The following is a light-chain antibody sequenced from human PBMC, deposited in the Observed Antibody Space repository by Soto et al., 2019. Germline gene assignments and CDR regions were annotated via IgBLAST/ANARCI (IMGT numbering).Light chain of an antibody. CDR1: QSVSSN. Sequence: EIRMTQSPATLSVSPGESATLSCRASQSVSSNLAWYQQKPGQAPRLLNYGASTRATGIPARFSGSGSRTELTLTISSLQSEDFAVYYCQQYNNWPWTFGQGTKVDIK. V-gene: IGKV3-15*01. J-gene: IGKJ1*01. CDR2: GAS. CDR3: QQYNNWPWT.